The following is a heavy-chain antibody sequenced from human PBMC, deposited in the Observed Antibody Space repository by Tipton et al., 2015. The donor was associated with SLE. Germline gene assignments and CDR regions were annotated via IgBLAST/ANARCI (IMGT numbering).Heavy chain of an antibody. CDR3: ARGSEPITGTFDY. J-gene: IGHJ4*02. V-gene: IGHV4-61*02. CDR1: GGSISSGSYY. Sequence: TLSLTCTVSGGSISSGSYYWSWIRQPAGKGLEWIGRIYTSGSTNYNPSLKSRVTISVDTSKNQFSLKLSSVTAADTAVYYCARGSEPITGTFDYWGQGTLVTVSS. CDR2: IYTSGST. D-gene: IGHD1-20*01.